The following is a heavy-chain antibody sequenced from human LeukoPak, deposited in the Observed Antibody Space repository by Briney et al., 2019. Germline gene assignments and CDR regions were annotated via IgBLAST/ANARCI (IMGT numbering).Heavy chain of an antibody. V-gene: IGHV1-2*02. CDR2: INPNSGGT. J-gene: IGHJ5*02. D-gene: IGHD6-13*01. CDR3: ARAARIAAAGTSWFDP. CDR1: GYTFTGYY. Sequence: GASVKVSCKASGYTFTGYYMHWVRQAPGQGLEWMGWINPNSGGTNYAQKFQGRVTMTRDTSISTAYMELSRLRSDDTAVYYCARAARIAAAGTSWFDPWVQGTLVTVSS.